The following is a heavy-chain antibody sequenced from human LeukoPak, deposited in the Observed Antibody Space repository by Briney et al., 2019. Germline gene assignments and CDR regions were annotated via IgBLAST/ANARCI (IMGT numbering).Heavy chain of an antibody. V-gene: IGHV1-69*04. D-gene: IGHD5-12*01. J-gene: IGHJ4*02. CDR2: IIPILGIA. CDR1: GGTFSSYA. Sequence: GASVKVSCKASGGTFSSYAISWVRLAPGQGLEWMGRIIPILGIANYAQKFQGRVTITADKSTSTAYMELSSLRSEDTAVYYCARLVDGYNTQFDYWGQGTLVTVSS. CDR3: ARLVDGYNTQFDY.